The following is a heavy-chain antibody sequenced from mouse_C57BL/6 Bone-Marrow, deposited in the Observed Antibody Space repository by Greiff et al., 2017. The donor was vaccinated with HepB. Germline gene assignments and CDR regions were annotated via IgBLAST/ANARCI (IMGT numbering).Heavy chain of an antibody. D-gene: IGHD1-1*01. CDR3: ARGPWTTVVGYFDY. J-gene: IGHJ2*01. V-gene: IGHV5-6*01. CDR2: ISSGGSYT. Sequence: EVKLMESGGDLVKPGGSLKLSCAASGFTFSSYGMSWVRQTPDKRLEWVATISSGGSYTYYPASVKGRFTISRDNAKNTLYLQMSSLKSEDTAMYYCARGPWTTVVGYFDYWGQGTTLTVSS. CDR1: GFTFSSYG.